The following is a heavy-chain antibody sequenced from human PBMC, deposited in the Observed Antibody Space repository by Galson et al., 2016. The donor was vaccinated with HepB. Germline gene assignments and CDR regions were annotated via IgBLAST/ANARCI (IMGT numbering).Heavy chain of an antibody. V-gene: IGHV3-15*01. CDR2: IKRDIEGGTS. Sequence: SLRLSCAASGLPLRDATMNWVRQAPGKGLEWVGRIKRDIEGGTSDHAAPVKGRFTISRDDSKNTLYLQMNSLKTDDTAVYYCTTQTTGTVKDYWGQGTLVTVSS. CDR1: GLPLRDAT. CDR3: TTQTTGTVKDY. D-gene: IGHD4-17*01. J-gene: IGHJ4*02.